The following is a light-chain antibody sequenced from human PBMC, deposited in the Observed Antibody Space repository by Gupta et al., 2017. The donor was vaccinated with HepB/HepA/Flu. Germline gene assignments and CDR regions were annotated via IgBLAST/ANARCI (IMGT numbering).Light chain of an antibody. CDR2: KVS. Sequence: DVVLTQSPVSLPVTLGQPASISCTSSRSLVSTDGNTYFDWFHQGPGQSPRRLIYKVSKRDSGVPDRFSGSGSGTDFTLKSSRVEAEDLGVYYCRQDTWWPHTFGQETKLEIK. CDR3: RQDTWWPHT. CDR1: RSLVSTDGNTY. J-gene: IGKJ2*01. V-gene: IGKV2-30*01.